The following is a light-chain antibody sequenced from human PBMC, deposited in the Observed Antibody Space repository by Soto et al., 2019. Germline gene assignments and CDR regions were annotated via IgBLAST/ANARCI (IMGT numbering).Light chain of an antibody. CDR3: QQYGSLSWT. CDR1: QSVSSNY. V-gene: IGKV3-20*01. CDR2: GAS. Sequence: DIVLTQSPGTLSLSPGERATLSCRASQSVSSNYLAWYQQKPGQAPRLLIHGASTRATGVPDRFSGSGSGTDFNLTISRLPPEHFEVYNCQQYGSLSWTFGQGTKV. J-gene: IGKJ1*01.